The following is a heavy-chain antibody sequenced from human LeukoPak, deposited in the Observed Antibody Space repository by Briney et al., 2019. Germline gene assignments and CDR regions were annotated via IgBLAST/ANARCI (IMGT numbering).Heavy chain of an antibody. J-gene: IGHJ5*02. V-gene: IGHV1-8*01. Sequence: ASVTVSCKASGYTFTSYGINWVRQAPGQGLEWMGWMNPNSGNTAYAQKFQGRDTMTRRTSISTAYMELSSLRSDDTAVYYCAKVANTRGNWFDPWGQGTLVTVSS. CDR3: AKVANTRGNWFDP. CDR2: MNPNSGNT. D-gene: IGHD3-3*01. CDR1: GYTFTSYG.